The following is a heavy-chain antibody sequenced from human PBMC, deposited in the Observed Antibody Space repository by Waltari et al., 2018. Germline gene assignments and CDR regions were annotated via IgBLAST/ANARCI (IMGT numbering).Heavy chain of an antibody. CDR1: GFTFSSYG. Sequence: QVQLVESGGGVVQPGRSLILSCSASGFTFSSYGMHWVRQAPGKGLEWVAIIWDDGSNKYYADAVRGRFTISRDNSKNTLYLQMNSLRAEDTAVYYCARGFSGPGNYFDYWGQGTLVTVSS. CDR3: ARGFSGPGNYFDY. D-gene: IGHD1-26*01. V-gene: IGHV3-33*01. J-gene: IGHJ4*02. CDR2: IWDDGSNK.